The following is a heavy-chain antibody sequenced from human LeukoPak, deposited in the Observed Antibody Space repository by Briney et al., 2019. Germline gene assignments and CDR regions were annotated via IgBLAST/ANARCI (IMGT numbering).Heavy chain of an antibody. CDR1: GYTFTGYY. D-gene: IGHD6-13*01. V-gene: IGHV1-2*02. J-gene: IGHJ4*02. CDR2: INPNSGGT. CDR3: ARDPGIAAAGEDY. Sequence: ASVKVSCKASGYTFTGYYMHWVRQAPGQGLEWMGWINPNSGGTNYAQKFQGRVTMTRDTSISTAYMELSRLRSDDTAVYYCARDPGIAAAGEDYWGQGTLVTVSS.